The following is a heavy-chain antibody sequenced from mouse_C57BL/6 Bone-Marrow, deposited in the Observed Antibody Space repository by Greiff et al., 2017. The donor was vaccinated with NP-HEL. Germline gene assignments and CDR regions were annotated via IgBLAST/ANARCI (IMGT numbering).Heavy chain of an antibody. CDR3: ARGTLRVAY. V-gene: IGHV1-69*01. CDR2: IDPSDSYT. J-gene: IGHJ3*01. Sequence: QVQLQQPGAELVMPGASVKLSCKASGYTFTSYWMHWVKQRPGQGLEWIGDIDPSDSYTNYNQKFKGKSTLTVDKSSSTAYMQLSSLTSEDSAVYYCARGTLRVAYWGQGTLVTVSA. D-gene: IGHD1-1*01. CDR1: GYTFTSYW.